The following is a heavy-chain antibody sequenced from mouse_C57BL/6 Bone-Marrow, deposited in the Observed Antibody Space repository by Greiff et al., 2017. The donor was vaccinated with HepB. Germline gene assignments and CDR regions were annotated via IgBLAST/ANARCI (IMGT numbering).Heavy chain of an antibody. J-gene: IGHJ1*03. V-gene: IGHV1-64*01. D-gene: IGHD2-5*01. CDR1: GYTFTSYW. Sequence: VQLQQPGAELVKPGASVKLSCKASGYTFTSYWMHWVKQRPGQGLEWIGMIHPNSGSTNYNEKFKSKATLTVDKSSSKAYMQLSSLTSEDSAVYYCARDGGYYSNVYWYFDVWGTGTTVTVSS. CDR3: ARDGGYYSNVYWYFDV. CDR2: IHPNSGST.